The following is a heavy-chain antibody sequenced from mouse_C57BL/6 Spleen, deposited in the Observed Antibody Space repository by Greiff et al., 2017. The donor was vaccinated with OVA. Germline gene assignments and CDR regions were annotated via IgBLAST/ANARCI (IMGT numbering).Heavy chain of an antibody. CDR1: GYSFTGYF. D-gene: IGHD1-1*01. CDR2: INPYNGDT. J-gene: IGHJ4*01. V-gene: IGHV1-20*01. Sequence: VQLQQSGPELVKPGDSVKISCKASGYSFTGYFMNWVMQSHGKSLEWIGRINPYNGDTFYNQKFKGKATLTVDKSSSTAHMELRRLTSEDSAVYYCARGLFTTVVDYAMDYWGQGTSVTVSS. CDR3: ARGLFTTVVDYAMDY.